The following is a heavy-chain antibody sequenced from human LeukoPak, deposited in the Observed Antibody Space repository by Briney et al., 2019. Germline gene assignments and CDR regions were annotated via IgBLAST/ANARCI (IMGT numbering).Heavy chain of an antibody. V-gene: IGHV3-30*18. CDR1: GFTFSSYG. CDR3: AKDLRYYYDSTTYYFDYYFDY. J-gene: IGHJ4*02. CDR2: ISYDGTNK. D-gene: IGHD3-22*01. Sequence: PGGSLRLSCAASGFTFSSYGMHWVRQAPGKGLDWATLISYDGTNKYYADSVKGRFTISRDNSKNTLYLQMNSLRAEDTAVYYCAKDLRYYYDSTTYYFDYYFDYWGQGTLVTVSS.